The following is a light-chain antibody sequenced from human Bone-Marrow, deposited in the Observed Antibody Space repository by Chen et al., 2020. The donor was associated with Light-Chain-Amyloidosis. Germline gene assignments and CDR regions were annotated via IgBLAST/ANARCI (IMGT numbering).Light chain of an antibody. CDR3: QSADSSGTYEVI. V-gene: IGLV3-25*03. CDR2: RDT. Sequence: SYELTQPPSVSVAPGQTARITCSGDDLPTKYAYWYQQKPGKAPVLVIHRDTERPSGISERFTGSSSGTTATLTISGVQAEDEADYHCQSADSSGTYEVIFGGGTKRTVL. J-gene: IGLJ2*01. CDR1: DLPTKY.